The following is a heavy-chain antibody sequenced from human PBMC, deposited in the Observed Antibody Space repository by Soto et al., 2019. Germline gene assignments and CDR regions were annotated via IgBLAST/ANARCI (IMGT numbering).Heavy chain of an antibody. CDR1: GGSFSGYY. D-gene: IGHD5-18*01. J-gene: IGHJ4*02. V-gene: IGHV4-34*01. CDR2: INHSGST. CDR3: ARGKTWIQLWRYFDY. Sequence: SETLSLTCAVYGGSFSGYYWSWIRQPPGKGLEWIGEINHSGSTNYNPSLKSRVTISVDTSKNQFSLKLSSVTAADTAVYYCARGKTWIQLWRYFDYWGQGTLVTVSS.